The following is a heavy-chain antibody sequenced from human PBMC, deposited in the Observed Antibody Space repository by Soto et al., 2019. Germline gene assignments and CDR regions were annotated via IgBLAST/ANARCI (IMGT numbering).Heavy chain of an antibody. V-gene: IGHV1-2*02. D-gene: IGHD5-12*01. J-gene: IGHJ4*02. CDR1: GYTFTDYY. Sequence: QVQLVQSGAEVKKPGASVKVSCKASGYTFTDYYLHWVRQAPGQGLEWMGWISPNSGGTYYAQKFQGRVTMARDTSISTVDMELSRLRSDDTGVYYCAGDSRSGYDYHSYAYWGQGTLVIVSS. CDR3: AGDSRSGYDYHSYAY. CDR2: ISPNSGGT.